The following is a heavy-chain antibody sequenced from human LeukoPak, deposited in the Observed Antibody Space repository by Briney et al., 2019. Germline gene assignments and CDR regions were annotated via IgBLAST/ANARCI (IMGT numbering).Heavy chain of an antibody. V-gene: IGHV3-74*01. CDR2: INSDGSSS. CDR1: GFTFSSYW. CDR3: ARGLTIFGVVNDAFDI. D-gene: IGHD3-3*01. Sequence: GGSLRLSCAASGFTFSSYWMHWVRQAPVKGLVRVSLINSDGSSSIYADSVKGRFTISRDNVKNTLYLQMNSLRAEDTAVYYCARGLTIFGVVNDAFDIWGQGTMVTVSS. J-gene: IGHJ3*02.